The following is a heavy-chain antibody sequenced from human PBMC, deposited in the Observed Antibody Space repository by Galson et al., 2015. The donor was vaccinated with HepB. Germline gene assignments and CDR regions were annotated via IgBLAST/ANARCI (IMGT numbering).Heavy chain of an antibody. V-gene: IGHV6-1*01. CDR3: ARDRQYFDTNGYYVGYYFDY. CDR2: TYYRSKWYN. J-gene: IGHJ4*02. Sequence: CAISGDSVSSNSAAWNWIRQSPSRGLEWLGRTYYRSKWYNDYAVSVKSRITINPDTSENQFSLQLKSVTPEDTAVYYCARDRQYFDTNGYYVGYYFDYWGQGTLVTVSS. CDR1: GDSVSSNSAA. D-gene: IGHD3-22*01.